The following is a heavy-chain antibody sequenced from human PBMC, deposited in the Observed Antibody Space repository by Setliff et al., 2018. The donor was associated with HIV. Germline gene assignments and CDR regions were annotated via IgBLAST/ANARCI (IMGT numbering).Heavy chain of an antibody. CDR1: GYSITSGYS. V-gene: IGHV4-38-2*01. D-gene: IGHD3-16*01. Sequence: KASETLSLTCAVSGYSITSGYSWGWIRQSPGKGLEWIGNAYHSGRTYSNPSLKSRVAMSIDPSKNQFSLRLNSVTAADTAMYYCVHSLLGAPMVDYWGQGTLVTVSS. CDR2: AYHSGRT. J-gene: IGHJ4*02. CDR3: VHSLLGAPMVDY.